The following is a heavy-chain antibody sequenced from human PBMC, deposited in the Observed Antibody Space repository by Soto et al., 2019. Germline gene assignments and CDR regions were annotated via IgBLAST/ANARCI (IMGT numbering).Heavy chain of an antibody. CDR3: AKVKTWTYLDY. V-gene: IGHV3-23*01. Sequence: LRLSFAASGFTFSTYAMTWVRQAPGRGLEWVSSISGSGDTTYYADSVEGRFTISRDNSKNTLYLQMNSLRAEDTAIYYCAKVKTWTYLDYWGQGTLVTVSS. J-gene: IGHJ4*02. CDR1: GFTFSTYA. CDR2: ISGSGDTT. D-gene: IGHD5-12*01.